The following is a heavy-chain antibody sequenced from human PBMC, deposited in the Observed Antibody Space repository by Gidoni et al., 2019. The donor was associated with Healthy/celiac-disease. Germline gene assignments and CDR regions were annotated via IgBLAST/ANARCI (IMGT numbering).Heavy chain of an antibody. D-gene: IGHD3-22*01. CDR2: IYHSGST. CDR1: TSGSY. V-gene: IGHV4-38-2*01. CDR3: ARAYYYDSSGYYSYFDY. J-gene: IGHJ4*02. Sequence: TSGSYWGWSRQPPGKGLEWIGSIYHSGSTYYNPSLKSRVTISVDTSKNQFSLKLISVTAAETAVYYCARAYYYDSSGYYSYFDYWGQGTLVTVSS.